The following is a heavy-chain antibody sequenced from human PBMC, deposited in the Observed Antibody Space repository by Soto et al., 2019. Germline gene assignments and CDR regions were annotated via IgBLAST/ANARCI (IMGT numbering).Heavy chain of an antibody. D-gene: IGHD3-3*01. CDR3: AVQIFGGRYFDY. CDR2: ISGSGGST. V-gene: IGHV3-23*01. CDR1: GFTFSSYA. Sequence: GGSLRLSCAASGFTFSSYAMSWVRQAPGKGLEWVSAISGSGGSTYYADSVKGRFTISRDNSKNTLYLQMNSLRAEDTAVYYCAVQIFGGRYFDYLRQGTLVTVSS. J-gene: IGHJ4*02.